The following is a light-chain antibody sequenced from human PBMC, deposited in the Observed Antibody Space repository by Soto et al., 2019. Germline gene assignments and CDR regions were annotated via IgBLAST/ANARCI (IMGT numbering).Light chain of an antibody. CDR3: QKYNSALPT. V-gene: IGKV1-27*01. Sequence: DIQMTQSPSSLAASVGDRVTITCRASQGISNYLAWYQQKPGKVPKLLIYAASTLQSGGPSRFSGRGSGTDFTLTISSLQPEDVATYYCQKYNSALPTFGHGTKVEIK. CDR2: AAS. J-gene: IGKJ1*01. CDR1: QGISNY.